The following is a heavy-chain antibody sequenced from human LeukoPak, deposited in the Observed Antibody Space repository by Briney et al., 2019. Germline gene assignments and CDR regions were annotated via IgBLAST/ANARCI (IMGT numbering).Heavy chain of an antibody. J-gene: IGHJ4*02. D-gene: IGHD4-17*01. CDR2: IYHSGST. CDR1: GGSISSGGYS. V-gene: IGHV4-30-2*01. Sequence: SSQTLSLTCAVSGGSISSGGYSWSWIRQPPGKGLEWIGYIYHSGSTYYNPSLKSRVTISVDTSKNQFSLKLSSVTAADTAVYYCARVKFLWYGDYQGHFDYWGQGTLVTVSS. CDR3: ARVKFLWYGDYQGHFDY.